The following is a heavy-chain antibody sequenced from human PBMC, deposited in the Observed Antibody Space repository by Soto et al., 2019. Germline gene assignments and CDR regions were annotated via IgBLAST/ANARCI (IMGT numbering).Heavy chain of an antibody. V-gene: IGHV3-21*01. D-gene: IGHD1-7*01. J-gene: IGHJ4*02. Sequence: GGSLRLSCAASGFTFSSYSMNWVRQAPGKGLKWVSSISGSLTYIYYADSVRGRFTISRDNARNSLYLQMDSLRAEDTAVYFCARPKTGISGTPAPHDYWGQGTLVTVSS. CDR2: ISGSLTYI. CDR1: GFTFSSYS. CDR3: ARPKTGISGTPAPHDY.